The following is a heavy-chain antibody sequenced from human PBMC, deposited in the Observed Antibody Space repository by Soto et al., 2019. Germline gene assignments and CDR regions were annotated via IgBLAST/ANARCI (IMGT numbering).Heavy chain of an antibody. CDR1: GGSISSYY. D-gene: IGHD3-22*01. CDR3: ARHSAYDSSGYYPYYFDY. Sequence: TSETLSLTCTVSGGSISSYYWSWIRQPPGKGLKWIGYIYYSGSTNYNPSLKSRVTISVDTSKNQFSLKLSSVTAADTALYYCARHSAYDSSGYYPYYFDYWGQGTLVTVS. J-gene: IGHJ4*02. CDR2: IYYSGST. V-gene: IGHV4-59*08.